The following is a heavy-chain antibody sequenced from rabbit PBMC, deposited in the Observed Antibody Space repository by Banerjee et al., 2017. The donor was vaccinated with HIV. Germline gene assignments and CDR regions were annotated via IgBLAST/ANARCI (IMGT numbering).Heavy chain of an antibody. Sequence: QSLEESGGDLVKPGASLTLTCTASGFSFSSSYWISWVRQAPGKGLEWIACMDTGSSGSSFYASWAKGRFTISKTSSATVTLQVTRLTAADTATYFCARDRSYFNLGGPGALVTVS. J-gene: IGHJ4*01. CDR1: GFSFSSSYW. CDR2: MDTGSSGSS. CDR3: ARDRSYFNL. V-gene: IGHV1S40*01.